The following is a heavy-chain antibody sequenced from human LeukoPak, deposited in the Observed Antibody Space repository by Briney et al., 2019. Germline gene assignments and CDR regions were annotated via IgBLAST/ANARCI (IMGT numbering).Heavy chain of an antibody. CDR2: LIYDGSNK. CDR3: AKVGDRFDY. D-gene: IGHD2-21*02. Sequence: GRSLRLSCAASGFSFRDYDMHWVRQAPGKGLEWVAALIYDGSNKYYADSVKGRFTISRDNSKNTLYLQMNSLRAEDTAVYYCAKVGDRFDYWGQGTLVTVSS. J-gene: IGHJ4*02. V-gene: IGHV3-33*05. CDR1: GFSFRDYD.